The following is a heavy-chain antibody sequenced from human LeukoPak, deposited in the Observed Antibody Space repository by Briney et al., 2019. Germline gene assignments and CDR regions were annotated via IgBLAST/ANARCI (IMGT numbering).Heavy chain of an antibody. D-gene: IGHD5-24*01. CDR1: GDSVSSSPYY. J-gene: IGHJ5*02. Sequence: SETLSLTCSVSGDSVSSSPYYWGWIRQPPGKGLEWIGNTFSTSTLYNASLRSRVTTLVDTSKNQFSLKLTPATAADTAIYYCARYKFHNYFDPWGQGTLVVVSS. CDR3: ARYKFHNYFDP. V-gene: IGHV4-61*01. CDR2: TFSTST.